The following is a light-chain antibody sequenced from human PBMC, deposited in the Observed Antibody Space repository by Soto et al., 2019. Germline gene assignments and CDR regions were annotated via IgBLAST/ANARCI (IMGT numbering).Light chain of an antibody. CDR1: QSVSSNY. CDR3: QHYGNSPPDT. V-gene: IGKV3-20*01. CDR2: GTS. J-gene: IGKJ2*01. Sequence: EIVLTQSPGTLSLSLGERATLSCRASQSVSSNYVAWYQQKPGQAPSLLIYGTSNRATDIPDRFSGSGSGTDFSLTISRLEPEDFAVYYCQHYGNSPPDTFGQGTNLEIK.